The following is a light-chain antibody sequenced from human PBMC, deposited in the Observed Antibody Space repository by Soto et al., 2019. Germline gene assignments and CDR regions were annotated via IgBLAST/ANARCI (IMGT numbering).Light chain of an antibody. CDR1: SSDVGGYNY. CDR3: CSHAGDNTYV. V-gene: IGLV2-8*01. Sequence: QSVLAQPPSASGSPGQSVTISCTGTSSDVGGYNYVSWYQQHPGKAPKLMIYEVTKRPSGVPDPFSGSKSGNTASLTVSGLHAEDEADYFCCSHAGDNTYVFGTGTKVTVL. J-gene: IGLJ1*01. CDR2: EVT.